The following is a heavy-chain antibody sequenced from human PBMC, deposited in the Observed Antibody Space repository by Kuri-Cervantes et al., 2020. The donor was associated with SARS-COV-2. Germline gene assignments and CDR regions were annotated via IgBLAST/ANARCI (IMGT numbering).Heavy chain of an antibody. CDR2: IYSGGST. CDR1: GFTVSSNY. J-gene: IGHJ4*02. CDR3: TTLIDY. V-gene: IGHV3-66*02. Sequence: ETLSLTCAASGFTVSSNYMSWVRQAPGKGLEWVPVIYSGGSTYYADSVKGRFTISRDNSKNTLYLQMNSLRAEDTAVYYCTTLIDYWGQGALVTVSS.